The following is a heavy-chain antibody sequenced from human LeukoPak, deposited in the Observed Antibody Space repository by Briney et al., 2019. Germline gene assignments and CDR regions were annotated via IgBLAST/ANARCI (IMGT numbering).Heavy chain of an antibody. Sequence: GGSLRLSCAASGFTFSSRGFHWVRQAPGKGLEWVAVIWYDGSKKYYRDSVKGRFTISRDYSKSTLYLQMNSLRAEDTAVYHCATDAGSFGLGTAHFDSWGQGTLVTVPS. CDR3: ATDAGSFGLGTAHFDS. D-gene: IGHD3-16*01. CDR1: GFTFSSRG. V-gene: IGHV3-33*08. CDR2: IWYDGSKK. J-gene: IGHJ4*02.